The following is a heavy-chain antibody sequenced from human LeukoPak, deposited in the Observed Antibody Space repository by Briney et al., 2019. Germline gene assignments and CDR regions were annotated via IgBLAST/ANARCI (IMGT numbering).Heavy chain of an antibody. J-gene: IGHJ4*02. CDR1: GFTFSSYD. V-gene: IGHV3-13*04. D-gene: IGHD3-10*01. CDR3: ARGGGRYYGSGSYFPYYFDY. CDR2: IGTAGDT. Sequence: AGSLRLSCAASGFTFSSYDMHWVRQAPGKGLEWVSAIGTAGDTYYTGSVKGRFTISRENAKNSLYLQMTSLRAGDTAVYYCARGGGRYYGSGSYFPYYFDYWGQGTLVTVSS.